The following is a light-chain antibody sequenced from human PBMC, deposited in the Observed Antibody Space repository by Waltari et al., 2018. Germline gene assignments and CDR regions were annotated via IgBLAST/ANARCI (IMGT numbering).Light chain of an antibody. CDR2: KAA. CDR3: QQYNSYSPLT. J-gene: IGKJ4*01. V-gene: IGKV1-5*03. Sequence: DIQMTQSPSTLSASVGDRVTITCRASQSISSRLACDQQKQGKATKLLIDKAASIESGVPSRLSGSGSGTEFTLTISSLQPDDFATDYCQQYNSYSPLTFGGGTKVEIK. CDR1: QSISSR.